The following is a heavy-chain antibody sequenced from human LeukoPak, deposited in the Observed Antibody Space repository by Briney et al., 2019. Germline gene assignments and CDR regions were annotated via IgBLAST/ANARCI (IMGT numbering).Heavy chain of an antibody. D-gene: IGHD6-19*01. Sequence: PSETLSLTCAVYGGSFSGYYWSWIRQPPGKGLEWIGEVNHSGSTNYNPSLKSRVTISVDTSKNQFSLKLSSVTAADTAVYYCARLGGSSGWYHTADYWGRGTLVTVSS. CDR3: ARLGGSSGWYHTADY. CDR2: VNHSGST. J-gene: IGHJ4*02. CDR1: GGSFSGYY. V-gene: IGHV4-34*01.